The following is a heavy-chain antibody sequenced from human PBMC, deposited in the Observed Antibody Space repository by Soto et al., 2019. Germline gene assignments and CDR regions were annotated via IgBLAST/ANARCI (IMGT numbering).Heavy chain of an antibody. CDR3: ARERHDYYDSSGYLDY. Sequence: SETLSLTCTVSGGSISSGGYYWSWIRQHPGKGLEWIGYIYYSESTYYSPSLKSRVTISVDTSKNQFSLKLSSVTAADTAVYYCARERHDYYDSSGYLDYWGQGTLVTVSS. J-gene: IGHJ4*02. D-gene: IGHD3-22*01. V-gene: IGHV4-31*03. CDR2: IYYSEST. CDR1: GGSISSGGYY.